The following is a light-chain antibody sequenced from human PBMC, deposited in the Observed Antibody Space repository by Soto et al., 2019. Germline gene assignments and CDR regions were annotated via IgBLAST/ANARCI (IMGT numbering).Light chain of an antibody. CDR1: QSISNS. Sequence: DIQMTQSLSSLSASVGDTVTITCRASQSISNSLSWYQQKPGKAPKFLIYVASTLQRGVPSRFSGSGSGTDVTLTISSLQPEDVATYYCQQTVSPPYTFGQGTKLEIK. CDR2: VAS. V-gene: IGKV1-39*01. J-gene: IGKJ2*01. CDR3: QQTVSPPYT.